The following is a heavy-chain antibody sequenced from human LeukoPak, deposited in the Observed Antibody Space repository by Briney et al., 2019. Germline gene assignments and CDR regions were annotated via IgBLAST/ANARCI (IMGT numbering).Heavy chain of an antibody. Sequence: ASVKVSCKASGYTFTGYYMHWVRQAPGQGLEWMGWNNPNSGGTNYAQKFQGWVTMTRDTSISTAYMELSGLRSDDTAVYYCAREYSSSRGEGFDPWGQGTLVTVSS. J-gene: IGHJ5*02. CDR3: AREYSSSRGEGFDP. CDR1: GYTFTGYY. CDR2: NNPNSGGT. D-gene: IGHD6-13*01. V-gene: IGHV1-2*04.